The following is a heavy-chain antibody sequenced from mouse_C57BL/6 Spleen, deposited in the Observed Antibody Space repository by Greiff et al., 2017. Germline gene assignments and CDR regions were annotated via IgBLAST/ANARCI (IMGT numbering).Heavy chain of an antibody. CDR1: GYSITSGYY. V-gene: IGHV3-6*01. J-gene: IGHJ2*01. Sequence: EVKLVESGPGLVKPSQSLSLTCSVTGYSITSGYYWNWIRQFPGNKLEWMGYISYDGSNNYNPSLKNRISITRDTSKNQFFLKLNSVTTEDTATYYCARETGTEYFDYWGQGTTLTVSS. CDR3: ARETGTEYFDY. D-gene: IGHD4-1*01. CDR2: ISYDGSN.